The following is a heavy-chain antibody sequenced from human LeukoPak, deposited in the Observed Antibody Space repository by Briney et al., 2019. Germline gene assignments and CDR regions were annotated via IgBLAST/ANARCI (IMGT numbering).Heavy chain of an antibody. CDR2: ISGSGGST. Sequence: PGGSLRLSCAASGFTFSSYWMSWVRRAPGKGLEWVSAISGSGGSTYYADPVKGRFTISRDNSKNTLYLQMNSLRAEDTAVYYCAKGALVVVVAATPRDVVDYWGQGTLVTVSS. CDR1: GFTFSSYW. D-gene: IGHD2-15*01. V-gene: IGHV3-23*01. J-gene: IGHJ4*02. CDR3: AKGALVVVVAATPRDVVDY.